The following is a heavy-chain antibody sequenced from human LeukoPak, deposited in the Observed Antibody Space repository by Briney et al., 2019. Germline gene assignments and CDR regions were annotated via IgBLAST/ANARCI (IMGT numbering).Heavy chain of an antibody. J-gene: IGHJ3*02. Sequence: GGSLRLSCAASGFTFSTSGMNWVRQAPGKGLEWVSSISSSSNYIYYADSVKGRFTISRDNAKNSLYLQMNSLRAEDTAVYYCARISILIVPYYAFDIWGQGTMVTVSS. V-gene: IGHV3-21*01. CDR1: GFTFSTSG. CDR3: ARISILIVPYYAFDI. D-gene: IGHD2/OR15-2a*01. CDR2: ISSSSNYI.